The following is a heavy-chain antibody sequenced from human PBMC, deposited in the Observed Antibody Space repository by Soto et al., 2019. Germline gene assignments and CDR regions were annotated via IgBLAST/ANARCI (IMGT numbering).Heavy chain of an antibody. Sequence: SETLSLTCAVYGGSFSGDYWSWIRQPPGKGLEWIGEINHSGSTNYNPSLKSRVTISVDTSKNQFSLKLNSVTAADTAVDYCSRTEATGLDYWGQGTLVTVSS. V-gene: IGHV4-34*01. CDR3: SRTEATGLDY. CDR1: GGSFSGDY. D-gene: IGHD1-26*01. J-gene: IGHJ4*02. CDR2: INHSGST.